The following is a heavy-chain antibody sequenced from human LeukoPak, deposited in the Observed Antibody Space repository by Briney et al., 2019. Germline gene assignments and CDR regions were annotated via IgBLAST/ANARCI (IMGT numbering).Heavy chain of an antibody. J-gene: IGHJ3*02. Sequence: SETLSLTCTVSSGSISTSNYWGWVRQPPGKALEWIGNIFYSGSTYYSPSLESRVTISLDTSRNQFSLKLNSVTAADTAVYYCAKSNGYGLIDIWGQGTMVTVSS. D-gene: IGHD3-22*01. CDR1: SGSISTSNY. CDR3: AKSNGYGLIDI. V-gene: IGHV4-39*07. CDR2: IFYSGST.